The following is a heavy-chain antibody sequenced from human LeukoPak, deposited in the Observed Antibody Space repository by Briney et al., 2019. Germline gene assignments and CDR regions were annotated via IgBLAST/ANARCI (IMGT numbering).Heavy chain of an antibody. D-gene: IGHD3-16*01. CDR2: IIPILGIA. CDR3: AREVGERLPAGL. Sequence: ASVKVSCKSSGGTFSSYTISWVRQAPGQGLEWMGRIIPILGIANYAQKFQGRVTITADKSTSTAYMELSSLRSEDTAVYYCAREVGERLPAGLWGQGTLVTVSS. V-gene: IGHV1-69*04. J-gene: IGHJ4*02. CDR1: GGTFSSYT.